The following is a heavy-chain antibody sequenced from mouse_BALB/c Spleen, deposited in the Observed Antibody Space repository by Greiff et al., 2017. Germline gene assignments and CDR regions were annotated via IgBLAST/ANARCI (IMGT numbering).Heavy chain of an antibody. CDR1: GYTFTSYW. Sequence: QVQLQQPGAELVKPGASVKLSCKASGYTFTSYWTHWVKQRPGQGLEWIGEIDPSDSYTNYNQKFKGKATLTVDKSSSTAYMQLSSLTSEDSAVYYCARARREFAYWGQGTLVTVSA. CDR3: ARARREFAY. CDR2: IDPSDSYT. V-gene: IGHV1-69*02. J-gene: IGHJ3*01.